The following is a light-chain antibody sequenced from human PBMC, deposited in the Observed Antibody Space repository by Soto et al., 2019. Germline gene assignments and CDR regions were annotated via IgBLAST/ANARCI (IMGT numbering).Light chain of an antibody. CDR1: QGIGTA. J-gene: IGKJ4*01. CDR2: DAS. Sequence: IQLTQSPSTLSASVGDRVTITCRASQGIGTALAWYHQRPGNSPDLLVYDASTLQSGVPSRFSGSGSETDFSLTISGLQPEDFGQYYCQQFNTKTLTFGGGTRVEIK. CDR3: QQFNTKTLT. V-gene: IGKV1-13*02.